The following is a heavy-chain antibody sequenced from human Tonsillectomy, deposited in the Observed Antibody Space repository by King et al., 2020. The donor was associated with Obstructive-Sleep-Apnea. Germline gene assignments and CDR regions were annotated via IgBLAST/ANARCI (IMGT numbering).Heavy chain of an antibody. CDR3: ARDLDCSGGRCPFDY. J-gene: IGHJ4*02. Sequence: VQLVESGGGLVKPGGSLRLSCAASGFTFSSYSMDWVRHAPGKGREWVSSISSSSCYIYYADSLQGRFTISSDNAKNSLHLQVNSLRAEDTAVYYCARDLDCSGGRCPFDYWGQGTLVTVSS. CDR1: GFTFSSYS. V-gene: IGHV3-21*01. CDR2: ISSSSCYI. D-gene: IGHD2-15*01.